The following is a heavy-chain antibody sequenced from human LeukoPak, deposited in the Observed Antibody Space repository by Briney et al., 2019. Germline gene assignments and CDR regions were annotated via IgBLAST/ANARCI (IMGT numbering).Heavy chain of an antibody. V-gene: IGHV3-74*01. CDR2: INTDGSTT. D-gene: IGHD6-19*01. J-gene: IGHJ4*02. Sequence: PGGSLRLSCATSGFTFSSYWMHWVRQAPGKGLVWVSRINTDGSTTSYADSVKGRFTISRDNAKNTLYLQMNSLRAEETAVYYCARDLGVAALDNWGQGTLVTVSS. CDR3: ARDLGVAALDN. CDR1: GFTFSSYW.